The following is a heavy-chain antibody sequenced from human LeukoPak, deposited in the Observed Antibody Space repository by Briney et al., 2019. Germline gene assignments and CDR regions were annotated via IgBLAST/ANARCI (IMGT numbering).Heavy chain of an antibody. Sequence: GGSLRLSCAASGFTFSSYTMSWVRQAPGKGLEWVSTITTSDGNTYYADSVKGRFTISRDNSKNTLYLQMNSLRAENTAVYYCANQYGDYVPEYFQHWGQGTLVTVSS. V-gene: IGHV3-23*01. CDR3: ANQYGDYVPEYFQH. D-gene: IGHD4-17*01. CDR1: GFTFSSYT. CDR2: ITTSDGNT. J-gene: IGHJ1*01.